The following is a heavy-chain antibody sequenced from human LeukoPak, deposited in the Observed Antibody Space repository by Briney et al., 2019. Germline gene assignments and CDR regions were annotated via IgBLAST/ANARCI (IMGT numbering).Heavy chain of an antibody. CDR1: GYTFTSYH. V-gene: IGHV1-46*01. J-gene: IGHJ1*01. CDR2: INPSGGST. Sequence: GASVKVSCKASGYTFTSYHMHWVRQAPGQGLEWMGIINPSGGSTSYAQKFQGRVTITRDTSASTAYMELSSLRSEDTAVYYCARVGLPGIAAAGEYFQHWGQGTLVTVSS. CDR3: ARVGLPGIAAAGEYFQH. D-gene: IGHD6-13*01.